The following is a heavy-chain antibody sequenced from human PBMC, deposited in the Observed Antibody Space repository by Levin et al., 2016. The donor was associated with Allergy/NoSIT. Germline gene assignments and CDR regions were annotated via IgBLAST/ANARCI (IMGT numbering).Heavy chain of an antibody. Sequence: WVRQAPGQGLEWMGWISAYNGNTNYAQKLQGRVTMTTDTSTSTAYMELRSLRSDDTAVYYCAREGLRYFDWTDPQNRRRVKYLDYWGQGTLVTVSS. CDR2: ISAYNGNT. D-gene: IGHD3-9*01. V-gene: IGHV1-18*01. CDR3: AREGLRYFDWTDPQNRRRVKYLDY. J-gene: IGHJ4*02.